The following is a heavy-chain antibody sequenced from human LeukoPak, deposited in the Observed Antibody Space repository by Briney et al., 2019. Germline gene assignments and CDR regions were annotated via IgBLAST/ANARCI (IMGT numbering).Heavy chain of an antibody. CDR1: GYTFTSYD. V-gene: IGHV1-8*01. Sequence: ASVKVSCKASGYTFTSYDINWVRQATGQGLEWMGWMNPNSGNTGYAQKFQGRVTMTRNTSISTAYMELSSLRSEDTAVYYCARGRSLYYDSSGYYQNWFDPWGQGTQVTVSS. J-gene: IGHJ5*02. CDR3: ARGRSLYYDSSGYYQNWFDP. D-gene: IGHD3-22*01. CDR2: MNPNSGNT.